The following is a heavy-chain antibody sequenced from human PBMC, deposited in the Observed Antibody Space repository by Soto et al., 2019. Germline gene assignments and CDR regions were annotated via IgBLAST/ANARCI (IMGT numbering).Heavy chain of an antibody. Sequence: QVQLVESGGGVVQPGRSLRLSCAASGFTFSSYAMHWVRQAPGKGLEWVAVISYDGSNKYYADSVKGRFTISRDNSKNTLYLQMNSLRAEDTAVYYCARAGIVGAIDAFDIWGQGTMVTVSS. D-gene: IGHD1-26*01. CDR1: GFTFSSYA. J-gene: IGHJ3*02. CDR3: ARAGIVGAIDAFDI. CDR2: ISYDGSNK. V-gene: IGHV3-30-3*01.